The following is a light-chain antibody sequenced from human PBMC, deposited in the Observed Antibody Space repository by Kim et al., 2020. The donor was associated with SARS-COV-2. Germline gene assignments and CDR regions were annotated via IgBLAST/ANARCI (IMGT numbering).Light chain of an antibody. J-gene: IGLJ3*02. V-gene: IGLV6-57*02. CDR3: QSYDSSNWV. CDR2: EDN. Sequence: NFMLTQPHSVSESPGKTVTISCTGSSGSIASNYVQWYQQRPGSAPTTVIYEDNQRPSGVPDRFSGSIDSSSNSAFLTISGLKTEDEADYYCQSYDSSNWVFGGGTQLTVL. CDR1: SGSIASNY.